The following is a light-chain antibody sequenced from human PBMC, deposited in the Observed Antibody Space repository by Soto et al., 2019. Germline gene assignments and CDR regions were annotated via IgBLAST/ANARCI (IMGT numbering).Light chain of an antibody. CDR1: SSNIGGNS. CDR3: GSWDSSLSAYV. V-gene: IGLV1-51*01. J-gene: IGLJ1*01. Sequence: QSVLTQPPSVSAAPGQKVTISCSGSSSNIGGNSVSWYQQLPGTAPKLLMYDDNKRPSGIADRFSCSKSGTSATLGITGFQTGDEADYYCGSWDSSLSAYVFGTGTKVTVL. CDR2: DDN.